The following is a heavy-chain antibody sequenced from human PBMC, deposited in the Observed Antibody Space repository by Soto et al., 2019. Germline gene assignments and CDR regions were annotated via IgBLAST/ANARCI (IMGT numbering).Heavy chain of an antibody. D-gene: IGHD2-21*01. Sequence: QVQLVQSGAEVKKPGSSVKVSCKASGGTFSSYAISWVRQAPGQGLAWMGGIIPIFGTANYAQKFQGGVTITADESTSTAYMELRSLRSEDTAVYYCARDSPHYRSAYYGMDVWGQGTTVTVSS. CDR1: GGTFSSYA. CDR3: ARDSPHYRSAYYGMDV. V-gene: IGHV1-69*01. J-gene: IGHJ6*02. CDR2: IIPIFGTA.